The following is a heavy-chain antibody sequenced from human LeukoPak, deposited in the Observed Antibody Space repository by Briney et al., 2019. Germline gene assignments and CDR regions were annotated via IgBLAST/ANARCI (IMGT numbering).Heavy chain of an antibody. V-gene: IGHV1-69*06. Sequence: SVNLSFKASGATFSSYAISWVRHGPGQGLGWMGGFIPIFGTANYAQKFQGRVTITSDKSTSTDYMELSSLRSEDTAVYYCASYRPSEMATIDDAFDIWGQGTMVTVSS. CDR1: GATFSSYA. D-gene: IGHD5-24*01. CDR3: ASYRPSEMATIDDAFDI. CDR2: FIPIFGTA. J-gene: IGHJ3*02.